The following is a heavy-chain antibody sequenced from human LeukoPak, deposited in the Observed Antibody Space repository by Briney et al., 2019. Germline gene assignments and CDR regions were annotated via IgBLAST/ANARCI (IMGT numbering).Heavy chain of an antibody. CDR3: AANPDCSSTSCYPTPAVY. Sequence: PGGSLRLSCAASGFTFSSYSMNWVRQAPGKGLEWVAFIRYDGSNKYYADSVKGRFTISRDNSKNTLYLQMNSLRAEDTAVYYCAANPDCSSTSCYPTPAVYWGQGTLVTVSS. V-gene: IGHV3-30*02. CDR2: IRYDGSNK. J-gene: IGHJ4*02. D-gene: IGHD2-2*01. CDR1: GFTFSSYS.